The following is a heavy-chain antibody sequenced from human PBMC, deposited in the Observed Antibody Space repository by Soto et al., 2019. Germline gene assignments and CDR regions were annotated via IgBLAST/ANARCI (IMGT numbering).Heavy chain of an antibody. CDR1: GASIKSRSYF. Sequence: SSETLSLTCTVSGASIKSRSYFWGWIRQPPGKGLEFVGSIHSSGGTYYNPSLKSRVTVSVDLSNSHFSLSLKSLTATDTAVYYCGRLAEAATGHTDFDFWGQGTLVTVSS. D-gene: IGHD2-15*01. CDR2: IHSSGGT. V-gene: IGHV4-39*02. J-gene: IGHJ4*02. CDR3: GRLAEAATGHTDFDF.